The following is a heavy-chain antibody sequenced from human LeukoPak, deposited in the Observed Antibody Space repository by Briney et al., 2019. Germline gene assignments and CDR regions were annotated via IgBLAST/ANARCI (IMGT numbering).Heavy chain of an antibody. CDR3: AKPLWVGESSGFDY. J-gene: IGHJ4*02. D-gene: IGHD3-10*01. V-gene: IGHV3-9*01. Sequence: GGSLRLSCAASGFTFDDYAMHWVRQAPGKGLEWVSGISWNSGSIGYADSVKGRFTISRDNAKNSLYLQMNSLRAEDTALYYCAKPLWVGESSGFDYWGQGTLVTVSS. CDR2: ISWNSGSI. CDR1: GFTFDDYA.